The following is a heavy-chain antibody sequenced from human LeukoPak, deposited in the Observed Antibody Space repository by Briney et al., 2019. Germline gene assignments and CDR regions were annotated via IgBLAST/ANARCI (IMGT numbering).Heavy chain of an antibody. V-gene: IGHV3-23*01. CDR1: GFTFRSYA. J-gene: IGHJ6*02. CDR3: ARIFGSSSARVMDV. Sequence: GGSLRLSCAASGFTFRSYAMNWVRQAPGKGLEWVSEISGSGGVTYYADSVKRRFTISRDNSKSTLYLQVNSMRAEDTAVYYCARIFGSSSARVMDVWGQGTTVTVSS. D-gene: IGHD3-22*01. CDR2: ISGSGGVT.